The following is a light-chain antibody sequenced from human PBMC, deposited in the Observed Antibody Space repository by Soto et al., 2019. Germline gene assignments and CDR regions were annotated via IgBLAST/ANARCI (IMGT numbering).Light chain of an antibody. CDR3: QQYYSIPFT. V-gene: IGKV4-1*01. CDR1: QSVLYNSNNKNH. Sequence: VMTQAPDSLAVSLGERATINCKSSQSVLYNSNNKNHLGWFQQRPGHPPKLLIYGASFRPSGVPDRFSGSGSGTDFTLTISSLQAEDVAVYYCQQYYSIPFTFGQGTRLEIX. J-gene: IGKJ5*01. CDR2: GAS.